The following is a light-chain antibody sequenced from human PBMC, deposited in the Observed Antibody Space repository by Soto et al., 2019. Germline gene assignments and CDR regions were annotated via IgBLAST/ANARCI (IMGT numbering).Light chain of an antibody. CDR1: SSDIGNYDY. V-gene: IGLV1-44*01. J-gene: IGLJ3*02. Sequence: QSALTQPASVSGSPGQSITISCTGTSSDIGNYDYVSWYQQHPGKAPKLLIHNNNQRPSGVPDRFSGSKSGTSASLAISGLQSEDEADYYCAAWDDSLNGWVFGGGTKLTVL. CDR3: AAWDDSLNGWV. CDR2: NNN.